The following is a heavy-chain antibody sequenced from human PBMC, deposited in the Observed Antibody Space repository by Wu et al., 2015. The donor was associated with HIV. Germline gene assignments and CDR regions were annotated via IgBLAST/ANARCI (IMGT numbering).Heavy chain of an antibody. CDR2: INPNRGGT. Sequence: QVQLVQSGAEVKKPGASVKASCKASGYTFTSYYMNWVRQAPGQGLEWMGWINPNRGGTKYAQKFQGRVTMTRDTAVSTAYMELNSLRSDDTAVYYCARLQSLSGFYSNADYWARERWVTVSS. CDR1: GYTFTSYY. D-gene: IGHD3-22*01. V-gene: IGHV1-2*02. J-gene: IGHJ4*02. CDR3: ARLQSLSGFYSNADY.